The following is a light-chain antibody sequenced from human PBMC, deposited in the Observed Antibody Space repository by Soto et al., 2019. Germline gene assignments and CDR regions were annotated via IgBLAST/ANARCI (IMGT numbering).Light chain of an antibody. Sequence: QSVLTQPASVSGSPGQSITISCTGTSSDVGSYDFVSWYQQHPGKAPKLMFFDASKRPSGVSNRFSGSKSGNTASLTISGLQAEDEADYYCCSYAGSSTYVFGTGTKLTVL. CDR3: CSYAGSSTYV. CDR1: SSDVGSYDF. V-gene: IGLV2-23*01. CDR2: DAS. J-gene: IGLJ1*01.